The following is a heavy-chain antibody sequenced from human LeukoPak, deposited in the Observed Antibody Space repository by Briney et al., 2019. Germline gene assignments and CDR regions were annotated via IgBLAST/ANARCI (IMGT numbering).Heavy chain of an antibody. Sequence: GGSLRLSCAASGFTFSSYSMNWVRQAPGKGLEWVSYISSSSSAIYYADSVKGRFTISRDNAKNSLYLQMNGLRAEDTAVYYCECGGAPYWGQGTLVTVSS. CDR2: ISSSSSAI. D-gene: IGHD3-16*01. J-gene: IGHJ4*02. CDR3: ECGGAPY. V-gene: IGHV3-48*01. CDR1: GFTFSSYS.